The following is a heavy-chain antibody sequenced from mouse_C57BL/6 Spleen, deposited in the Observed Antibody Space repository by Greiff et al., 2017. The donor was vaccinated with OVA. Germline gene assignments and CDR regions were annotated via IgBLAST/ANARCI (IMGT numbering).Heavy chain of an antibody. CDR3: AREGGLGNYYAMDY. CDR2: IYPGDGDT. V-gene: IGHV1-82*01. J-gene: IGHJ4*01. CDR1: GYAFSSSW. D-gene: IGHD4-1*01. Sequence: VQLQESGPELVKPGASVKISCKASGYAFSSSWMNWVKQRPGKGLEWIGRIYPGDGDTNYNGTFKGKAPLTADKSSSTAYMQLSSLTSEDSAVYFCAREGGLGNYYAMDYWGQGTSVTVSS.